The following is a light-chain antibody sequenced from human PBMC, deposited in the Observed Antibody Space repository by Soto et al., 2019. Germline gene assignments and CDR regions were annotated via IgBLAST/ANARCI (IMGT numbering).Light chain of an antibody. CDR2: DVS. Sequence: QSALTQPRSVSGSPGQSVTISCTGTSSDVGGYNYVSWYQQHPGKAPKLMIYDVSKRPSGVPDRFSGSKSGNTASLTISGLQADFEADYYCRSYAVCREVSGTGTKVTVL. J-gene: IGLJ1*01. V-gene: IGLV2-11*01. CDR1: SSDVGGYNY. CDR3: RSYAVCREV.